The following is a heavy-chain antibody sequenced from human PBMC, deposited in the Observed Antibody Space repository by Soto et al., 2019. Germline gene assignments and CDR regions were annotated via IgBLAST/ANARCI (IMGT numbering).Heavy chain of an antibody. J-gene: IGHJ5*02. V-gene: IGHV3-30-3*01. CDR3: ARDRGYYGSGTTGWFDP. D-gene: IGHD3-10*01. Sequence: QVQVVESGGGVVQPGRSLRLSCAASGFTLSNYAMHWVRQAPGKGLEWVAVTSYDGSNKYYADSVKGRFTISTDNAINTLYLQMNSLRAEDTAVYYCARDRGYYGSGTTGWFDPWGQGTLVTVSS. CDR1: GFTLSNYA. CDR2: TSYDGSNK.